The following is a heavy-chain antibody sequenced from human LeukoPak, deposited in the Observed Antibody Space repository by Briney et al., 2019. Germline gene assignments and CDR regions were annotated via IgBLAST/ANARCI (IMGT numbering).Heavy chain of an antibody. D-gene: IGHD2-2*02. CDR3: ARVVDCSSTSCYTNAFDI. CDR1: GYTFTGYY. J-gene: IGHJ3*02. CDR2: INPNSGGT. V-gene: IGHV1-2*02. Sequence: ASVKVSCKASGYTFTGYYMHWVRQAPGQGLEWTGWINPNSGGTNYAQKFQGRVTMTRDTSISTAYMELSRLRSDDTAVYYCARVVDCSSTSCYTNAFDIWGQGTMVTVSS.